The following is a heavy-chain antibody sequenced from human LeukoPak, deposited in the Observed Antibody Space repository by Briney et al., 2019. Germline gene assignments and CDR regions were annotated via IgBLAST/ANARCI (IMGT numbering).Heavy chain of an antibody. V-gene: IGHV3-74*01. CDR3: GRGRNTAASE. CDR1: ELTISRYW. J-gene: IGHJ4*02. D-gene: IGHD5-18*01. CDR2: INTDGNTR. Sequence: TGGSLRLSCVGSELTISRYWMHWVRQAPGKGLVWVSRINTDGNTRNYADSVKGRFTISRDDAKNTMYLQMNSLRAEDTAVYYCGRGRNTAASEWGQGILVTVSS.